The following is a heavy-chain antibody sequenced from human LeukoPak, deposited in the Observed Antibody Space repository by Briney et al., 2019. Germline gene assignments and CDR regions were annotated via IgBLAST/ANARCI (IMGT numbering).Heavy chain of an antibody. CDR3: AKNIVVEVAAYDY. V-gene: IGHV3-9*01. CDR2: ISWNSGSI. J-gene: IGHJ4*02. Sequence: GGSLRLSCAASGFTFDDYAMHWVRQAPGKGLEWVSGISWNSGSIGYADSVKGRFTISRDNAKNSLYLQMNSLRAEDTAVYYCAKNIVVEVAAYDYWGQGTLVTVSS. D-gene: IGHD2-15*01. CDR1: GFTFDDYA.